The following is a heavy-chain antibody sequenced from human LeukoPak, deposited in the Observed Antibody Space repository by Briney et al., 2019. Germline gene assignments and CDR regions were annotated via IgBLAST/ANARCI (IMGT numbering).Heavy chain of an antibody. CDR2: VYTSGNT. J-gene: IGHJ4*02. V-gene: IGHV4-61*02. CDR1: GGSINSGDYY. Sequence: SQTLSLTCTVSGGSINSGDYYWSWIRQPAGKGLEWIGRVYTSGNTLYNPSLKSRVAISIDRSKNQFSLKLTSVTAADTALYHCARGGTIFTFFDYCGQAIVVTVSS. CDR3: ARGGTIFTFFDY. D-gene: IGHD5-24*01.